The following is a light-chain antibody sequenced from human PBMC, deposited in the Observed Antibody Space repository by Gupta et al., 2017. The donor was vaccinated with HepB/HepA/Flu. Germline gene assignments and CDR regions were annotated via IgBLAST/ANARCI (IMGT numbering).Light chain of an antibody. CDR2: EDN. V-gene: IGLV6-57*03. CDR1: SGSSASNY. Sequence: NFMLTQPHSASESPGQTVTLCRPRPSGSSASNYVQWYQQRPGSAPTTVIDEDNQRPSGVPDRFSGSIDSSSNSASLTISGLKTEDEADYYCQSYDSSTHVVFGGGTKLTVL. CDR3: QSYDSSTHVV. J-gene: IGLJ2*01.